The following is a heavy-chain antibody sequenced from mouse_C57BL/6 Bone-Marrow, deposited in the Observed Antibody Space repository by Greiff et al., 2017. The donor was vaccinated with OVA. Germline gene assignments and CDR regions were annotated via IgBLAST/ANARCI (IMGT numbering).Heavy chain of an antibody. CDR1: GFTFSSYG. CDR2: ISSGGSYT. V-gene: IGHV5-6*01. J-gene: IGHJ4*01. CDR3: ARHADYGSSLYYAMDY. Sequence: EVKVVESGGDLVKPGGSLKLSCAASGFTFSSYGMSWVRQTPDKRLEWVATISSGGSYTYYPDSVKGRFTISRDNAKNTLYLQMSSLKSEDTAMYYCARHADYGSSLYYAMDYWGQGTSVTVSS. D-gene: IGHD1-1*01.